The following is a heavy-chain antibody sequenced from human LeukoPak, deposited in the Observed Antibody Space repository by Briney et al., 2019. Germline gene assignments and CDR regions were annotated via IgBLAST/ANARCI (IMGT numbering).Heavy chain of an antibody. D-gene: IGHD3-22*01. Sequence: ASVKVSCKASGYTFTSYDINWVRQATGQGLEWMGWMNPNSGNTGYAQKFQGRVTMTRNTSISTAYMELSSLRSEDTAVYYCATLGDSSGGLFDYWGQGTLVTVSS. J-gene: IGHJ4*02. CDR1: GYTFTSYD. V-gene: IGHV1-8*01. CDR2: MNPNSGNT. CDR3: ATLGDSSGGLFDY.